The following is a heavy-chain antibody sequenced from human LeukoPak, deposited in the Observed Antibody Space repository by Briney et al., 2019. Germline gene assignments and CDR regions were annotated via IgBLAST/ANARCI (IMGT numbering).Heavy chain of an antibody. Sequence: GVALQISSKGSGYSFTSYWIGCVRPMPGKGMEWMGIIFPGDSDTRNSPSFQGQVTISSPKSISTAYLLCRSMTCSDTTLYYCARREYDFWSGFRWFDPWGQGTLVTVSS. D-gene: IGHD3-3*01. CDR1: GYSFTSYW. V-gene: IGHV5-51*01. CDR3: ARREYDFWSGFRWFDP. J-gene: IGHJ5*02. CDR2: IFPGDSDT.